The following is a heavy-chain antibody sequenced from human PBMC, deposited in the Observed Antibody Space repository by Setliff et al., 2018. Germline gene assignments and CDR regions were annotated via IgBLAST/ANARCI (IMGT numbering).Heavy chain of an antibody. CDR3: ARDRKEIVVKPPAASLDY. Sequence: KVSCKTSGYNFLTLGINWVRQAPGQGLEWVGWISPYSGKTDYAQKFQGRVTMTTDTSTTTAYMEVRSLRSDDTAVYYCARDRKEIVVKPPAASLDYWGQGTQVTVSS. CDR1: GYNFLTLG. J-gene: IGHJ4*02. V-gene: IGHV1-18*01. D-gene: IGHD2-2*01. CDR2: ISPYSGKT.